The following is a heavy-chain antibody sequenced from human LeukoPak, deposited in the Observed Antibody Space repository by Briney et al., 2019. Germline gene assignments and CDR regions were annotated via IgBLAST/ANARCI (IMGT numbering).Heavy chain of an antibody. CDR2: IDPQDGQT. J-gene: IGHJ4*02. CDR1: VSGATISS. Sequence: ASVKVSCKITVSGATISSSSWIWIAPGEGLQWVGGIDPQDGQTIYAQPFHGRATITEDTFSDTAYVVPNSLRSDYSASYYCATHGDRSYYCFDFWGQGTLVIVSS. D-gene: IGHD7-27*01. CDR3: ATHGDRSYYCFDF. V-gene: IGHV1-24*01.